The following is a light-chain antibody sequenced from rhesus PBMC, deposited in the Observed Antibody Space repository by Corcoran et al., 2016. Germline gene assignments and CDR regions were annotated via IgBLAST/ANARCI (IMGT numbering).Light chain of an antibody. Sequence: DIQMTQSPSALSASVGDRVTISCRASQNIYSSLAWYQQKPGKAPNLLIYAASSLQTGIPSRFSGRGSGTSFTSTISSLQPEDSATYYCQHYYDKPYSFGQGTKVEIK. V-gene: IGKV1S8*01. J-gene: IGKJ2*01. CDR3: QHYYDKPYS. CDR2: AAS. CDR1: QNIYSS.